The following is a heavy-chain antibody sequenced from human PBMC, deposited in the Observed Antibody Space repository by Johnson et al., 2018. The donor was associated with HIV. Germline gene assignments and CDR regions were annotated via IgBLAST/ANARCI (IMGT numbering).Heavy chain of an antibody. J-gene: IGHJ3*02. V-gene: IGHV3-30*14. Sequence: QMQLVESGGGVVQPGRSLRLSCAASGFTFSYYAMHWVRQAPGKGLEWVAVISYAGSNKYYADSVKGRFTISRDNSKNTLYLQMNRLRAEDTAVYYCARDRGGDDAFDIWGQGTMVTVSS. D-gene: IGHD3-10*01. CDR1: GFTFSYYA. CDR3: ARDRGGDDAFDI. CDR2: ISYAGSNK.